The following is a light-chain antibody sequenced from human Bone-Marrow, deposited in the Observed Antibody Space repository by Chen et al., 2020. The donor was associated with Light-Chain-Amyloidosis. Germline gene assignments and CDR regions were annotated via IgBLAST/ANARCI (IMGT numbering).Light chain of an antibody. CDR1: SSDVGSYNL. Sequence: QSALTQPASVSGSPGQSITISCTGTSSDVGSYNLVSWDQQHPGKAPKLMIYEGSKRPSGVSNRFSDSKSGNTASLTISGLQAEDEADYYCCSYAGSSTFYVFGTGTKVTVL. J-gene: IGLJ1*01. V-gene: IGLV2-23*01. CDR3: CSYAGSSTFYV. CDR2: EGS.